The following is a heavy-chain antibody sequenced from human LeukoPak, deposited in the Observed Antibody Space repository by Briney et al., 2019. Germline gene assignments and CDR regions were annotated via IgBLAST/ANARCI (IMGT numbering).Heavy chain of an antibody. CDR3: ARGIAVAGRAPPPRRNYYYYGMDV. D-gene: IGHD6-19*01. CDR1: GGSISSSSYY. CDR2: VYYSGST. Sequence: SETLSLTCTVSGGSISSSSYYWGWIRQPPGKGLEWIGSVYYSGSTYYNPSLKSRVTISVDTSKNQFSLKLSSVTAADTAVYYCARGIAVAGRAPPPRRNYYYYGMDVWGQGTTVTVSS. J-gene: IGHJ6*02. V-gene: IGHV4-39*07.